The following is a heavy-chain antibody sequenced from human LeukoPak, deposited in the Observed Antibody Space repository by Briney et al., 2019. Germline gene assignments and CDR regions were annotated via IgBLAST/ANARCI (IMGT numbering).Heavy chain of an antibody. J-gene: IGHJ6*02. Sequence: PGGSLRLSRAASGFTFSSYSMNWVRQAPGKGLEWVSSISSSSSYIYYADSVKGRFTISRDNAKNSLYLQMNSLRAEDTAVYYCARGRWYSSSSLGGMDVWGQGTTVTVSS. CDR1: GFTFSSYS. CDR3: ARGRWYSSSSLGGMDV. CDR2: ISSSSSYI. D-gene: IGHD6-6*01. V-gene: IGHV3-21*01.